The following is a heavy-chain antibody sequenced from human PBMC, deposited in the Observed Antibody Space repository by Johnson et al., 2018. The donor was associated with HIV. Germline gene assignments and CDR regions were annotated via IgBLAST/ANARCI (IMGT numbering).Heavy chain of an antibody. CDR3: ARVQIAARWSDALHF. CDR1: GFTLGSFG. V-gene: IGHV3-30*03. J-gene: IGHJ3*01. Sequence: QVQLVESGGGLVQPGRSLRLSCVASGFTLGSFGMHWVRQAPGKGLEWVAVISYDGTNEYYAESVKARFTISRDNSKNTLYLVMNRLRPEDTAVYYCARVQIAARWSDALHFWGQGTKVTVSS. D-gene: IGHD6-6*01. CDR2: ISYDGTNE.